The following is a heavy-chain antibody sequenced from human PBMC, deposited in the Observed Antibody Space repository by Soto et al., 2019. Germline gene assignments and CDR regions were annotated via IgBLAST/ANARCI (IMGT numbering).Heavy chain of an antibody. Sequence: GSLRLSCAASGFTFSSYGMHWVRQAPGKGLEWVAVIWYDGSNTYYADSVKGRFTISRDNSKNTLYLQMNSLRAADTAVYYGARERFGGNYPLDYWGQGTLVTVSS. CDR1: GFTFSSYG. D-gene: IGHD3-10*01. J-gene: IGHJ4*02. CDR3: ARERFGGNYPLDY. V-gene: IGHV3-33*01. CDR2: IWYDGSNT.